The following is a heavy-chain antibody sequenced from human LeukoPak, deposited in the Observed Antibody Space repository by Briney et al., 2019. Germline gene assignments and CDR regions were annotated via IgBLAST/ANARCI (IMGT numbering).Heavy chain of an antibody. CDR3: ARGSSWYL. Sequence: SETLSLTCTVSGYSISSGYYWGWIRQPPGKGLEWIGSIYHSGSTYYNPSLKSRVTISVDTSKNQFSLKLSSVTAADTAVYYCARGSSWYLWGQGTLVTVSS. D-gene: IGHD6-13*01. CDR2: IYHSGST. CDR1: GYSISSGYY. V-gene: IGHV4-38-2*02. J-gene: IGHJ5*02.